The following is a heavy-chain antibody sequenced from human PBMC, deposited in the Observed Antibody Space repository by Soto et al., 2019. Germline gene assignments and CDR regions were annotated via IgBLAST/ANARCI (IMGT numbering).Heavy chain of an antibody. CDR3: KKYRRTDAEGYSFDY. D-gene: IGHD2-15*01. J-gene: IGHJ4*02. Sequence: PSETLSLTCTVSGGSISGSYWSWIRQTPGKVLEWVGYIHYSGGTNYNPSLKSRVTMSVDSAKNQFSLQLSSVTAADTAVYFRKKYRRTDAEGYSFDYWGQGALVTVSS. V-gene: IGHV4-59*01. CDR1: GGSISGSY. CDR2: IHYSGGT.